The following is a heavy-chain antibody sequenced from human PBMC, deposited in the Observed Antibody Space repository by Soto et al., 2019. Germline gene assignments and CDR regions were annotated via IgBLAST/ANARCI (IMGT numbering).Heavy chain of an antibody. CDR2: MSSSGNYI. J-gene: IGHJ4*02. D-gene: IGHD4-17*01. Sequence: EVQLVESGGGLVKPGGSLRLSCAASGFTFSWYRMNWVRQAPGKGLEWVSSMSSSGNYIDYVGSVKGRFTISRDTAKNSLSLQMNSLRAEDTAVYYCARARGDYLFDYWGQGTLVTVSS. CDR3: ARARGDYLFDY. V-gene: IGHV3-21*01. CDR1: GFTFSWYR.